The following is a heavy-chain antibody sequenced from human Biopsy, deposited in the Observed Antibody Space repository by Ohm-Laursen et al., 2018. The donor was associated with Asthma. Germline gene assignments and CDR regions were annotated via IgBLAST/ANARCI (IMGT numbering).Heavy chain of an antibody. Sequence: GSLRLSCSAPGFAVSRDYMFWVRQAPGKGLERVSVIYSGGTSHTADSVRGRFTISRDYSKNTLYLQMHSLRAEDTAVYYCARGDSSNWSHYYFDYWGQGTLVTVSS. V-gene: IGHV3-53*01. CDR2: IYSGGTS. D-gene: IGHD3-22*01. CDR3: ARGDSSNWSHYYFDY. J-gene: IGHJ4*02. CDR1: GFAVSRDY.